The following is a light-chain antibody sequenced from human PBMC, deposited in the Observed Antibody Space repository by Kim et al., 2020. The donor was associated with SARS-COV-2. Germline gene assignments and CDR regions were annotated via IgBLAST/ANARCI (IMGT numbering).Light chain of an antibody. CDR2: DAS. Sequence: LSPGDRPPLSCRASHGVYSYFAWYQQKPGQAPRLLVYDASTRAPGIPARFSASGSGTDFSLTISSLEPEDFAIYYCHQRSNWPLTFGGGTKVDIK. V-gene: IGKV3-11*01. CDR3: HQRSNWPLT. CDR1: HGVYSY. J-gene: IGKJ4*01.